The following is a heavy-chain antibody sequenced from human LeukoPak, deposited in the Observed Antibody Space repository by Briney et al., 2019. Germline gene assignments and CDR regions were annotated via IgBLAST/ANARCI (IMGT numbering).Heavy chain of an antibody. V-gene: IGHV3-23*01. Sequence: PGGSLRLSCAASGFTFSSYAMSWIRQAPGKGLEWVSAISCSGSDTEYADSVKCRFTISRDNSKTSLYLQMSSLRVEDTAVYYCAKCSATCYANAFDIWGQGTMVTVSS. CDR2: ISCSGSDT. CDR3: AKCSATCYANAFDI. J-gene: IGHJ3*02. CDR1: GFTFSSYA. D-gene: IGHD2-2*01.